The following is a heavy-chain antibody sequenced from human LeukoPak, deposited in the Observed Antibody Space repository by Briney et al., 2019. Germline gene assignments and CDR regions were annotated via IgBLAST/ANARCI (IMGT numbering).Heavy chain of an antibody. Sequence: SVNVSCKASGGTFSSYAISWVRQAPGQGREWMGRIIPILGIANYAQKFQGRVTITADKSTSTAYMELSSLRSEDTAVYYCARASLYDSSGYSLDPWGQGTLVTVSS. CDR3: ARASLYDSSGYSLDP. CDR2: IIPILGIA. D-gene: IGHD3-22*01. J-gene: IGHJ5*02. V-gene: IGHV1-69*04. CDR1: GGTFSSYA.